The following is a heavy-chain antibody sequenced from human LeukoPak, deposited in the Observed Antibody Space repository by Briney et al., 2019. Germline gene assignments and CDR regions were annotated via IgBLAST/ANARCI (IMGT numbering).Heavy chain of an antibody. CDR2: ISSSGSTI. CDR1: GFTFSSYE. D-gene: IGHD1-26*01. CDR3: ARDTKGGSYLVRAFDY. J-gene: IGHJ4*02. V-gene: IGHV3-48*03. Sequence: GGSLRLSCAASGFTFSSYEMNWVRQAPGKGLEWVSYISSSGSTIYYADSVKGRFTISRDNAKNSLYLQMNSLRAEDTAVYYCARDTKGGSYLVRAFDYWGQGTLVTVPS.